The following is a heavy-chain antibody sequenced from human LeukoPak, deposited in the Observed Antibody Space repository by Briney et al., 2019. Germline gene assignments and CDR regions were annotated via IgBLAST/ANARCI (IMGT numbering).Heavy chain of an antibody. V-gene: IGHV1-8*03. Sequence: VASVKVSCKASGYTFTSYDINWVRQATGQGLEWMGWMNPNSGNTGYAQKFQGRVTITRNTSISTAYMELSSLRSEDTAVYYCARGSGYYDILTGYYYYMDVWGKGTTVTVSS. CDR1: GYTFTSYD. CDR2: MNPNSGNT. D-gene: IGHD3-9*01. CDR3: ARGSGYYDILTGYYYYMDV. J-gene: IGHJ6*03.